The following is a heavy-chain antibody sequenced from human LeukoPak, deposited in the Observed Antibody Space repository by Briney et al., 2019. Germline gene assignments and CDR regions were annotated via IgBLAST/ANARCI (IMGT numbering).Heavy chain of an antibody. J-gene: IGHJ4*02. V-gene: IGHV4-34*01. CDR3: TSGNYETVFDY. Sequence: KPSETLSLTCTVYGGSFSGYCWSWIRQPPGKGLEWVGEINHSGTTSYHPSLNSRATISVDTSNNQFSLKLPSVTAAHTAVYYCTSGNYETVFDYWGQGTLVTVSS. CDR1: GGSFSGYC. CDR2: INHSGTT. D-gene: IGHD3-3*01.